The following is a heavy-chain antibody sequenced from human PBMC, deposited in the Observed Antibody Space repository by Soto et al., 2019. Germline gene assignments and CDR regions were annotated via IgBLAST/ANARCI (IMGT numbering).Heavy chain of an antibody. J-gene: IGHJ6*03. CDR2: IYSGGST. D-gene: IGHD5-12*01. CDR1: GFTVSSNY. Sequence: GGSLRLSCAASGFTVSSNYMSWVRQAPGKGLEWVSVIYSGGSTYYADSVKGRFTISRDISKNTLYLQMNSLRAEDTAVYYCARLVATRDKYYYYYYYMDVWGKGTTVTVSS. V-gene: IGHV3-66*01. CDR3: ARLVATRDKYYYYYYYMDV.